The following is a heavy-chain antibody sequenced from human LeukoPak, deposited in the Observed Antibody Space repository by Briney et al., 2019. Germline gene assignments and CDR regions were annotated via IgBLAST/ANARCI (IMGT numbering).Heavy chain of an antibody. CDR1: RFTFSSYS. J-gene: IGHJ4*02. V-gene: IGHV3-21*01. D-gene: IGHD5-24*01. CDR3: ARDRRDGYINDY. Sequence: GGSLRLSCAASRFTFSSYSMNWVRQAPGKGLEWVSSISSSSSYIYYADSVKGRFTISRDNAKNSLYLQMNSLRAEDTAVYYCARDRRDGYINDYWGQGTLVTVSS. CDR2: ISSSSSYI.